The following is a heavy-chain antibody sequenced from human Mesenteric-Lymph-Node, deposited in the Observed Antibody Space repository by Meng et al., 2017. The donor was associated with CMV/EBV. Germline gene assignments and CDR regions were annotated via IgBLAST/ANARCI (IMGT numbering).Heavy chain of an antibody. CDR3: AISRGSSGWYQFDY. D-gene: IGHD6-19*01. CDR2: INGDRSST. Sequence: ASGFTFSSYWMHWVRQAPGKGLVWVSRINGDRSSTTYADSVKGRFTISRDNSKNTLYLQMNSLRAEDTAVYYCAISRGSSGWYQFDYWGQGTLVTVSS. V-gene: IGHV3-74*01. J-gene: IGHJ4*02. CDR1: GFTFSSYW.